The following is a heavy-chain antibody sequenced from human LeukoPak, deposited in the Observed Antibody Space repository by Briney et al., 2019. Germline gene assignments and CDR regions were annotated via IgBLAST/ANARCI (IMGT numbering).Heavy chain of an antibody. Sequence: GASVKVSCKASGYTFTSYAMNWVRQAPGQGLEWMGWINPDSGGTHYAQNFQGWVTMTRETSISTAYMELSRLRSDDTAVYYCAIGTLTAPRSAFDIWGQGTMVTVSS. V-gene: IGHV1-2*04. J-gene: IGHJ3*02. CDR3: AIGTLTAPRSAFDI. CDR1: GYTFTSYA. D-gene: IGHD1-14*01. CDR2: INPDSGGT.